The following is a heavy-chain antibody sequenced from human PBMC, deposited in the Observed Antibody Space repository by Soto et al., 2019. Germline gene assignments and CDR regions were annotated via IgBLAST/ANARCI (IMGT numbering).Heavy chain of an antibody. Sequence: QVQLVESGGGVVQPGRSLRLSCAASGFTFSSYGMHWVRQAPGKGLEWVAVISYDGSNKYYADSVKGRFTISRDNSKNTLYLQMNSLRAEDTAVYYCAKDRGWWELSNDYYGMDVWGQGTTVTVSS. CDR2: ISYDGSNK. D-gene: IGHD1-26*01. CDR1: GFTFSSYG. V-gene: IGHV3-30*18. J-gene: IGHJ6*02. CDR3: AKDRGWWELSNDYYGMDV.